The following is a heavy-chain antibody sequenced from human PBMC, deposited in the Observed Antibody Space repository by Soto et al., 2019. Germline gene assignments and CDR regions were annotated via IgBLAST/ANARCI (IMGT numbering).Heavy chain of an antibody. CDR1: GGTFSSYA. D-gene: IGHD6-13*01. V-gene: IGHV1-69*13. Sequence: PGASVKVSCKASGGTFSSYAISWVRQAPGQGLEWMGGIIPIFGTANYAQKFQGRVTITADESTSTAYMELSSLRSEDTAVYYCARDRRPYDYSSSWYHWFDPWGQGTLVTVSS. CDR3: ARDRRPYDYSSSWYHWFDP. CDR2: IIPIFGTA. J-gene: IGHJ5*02.